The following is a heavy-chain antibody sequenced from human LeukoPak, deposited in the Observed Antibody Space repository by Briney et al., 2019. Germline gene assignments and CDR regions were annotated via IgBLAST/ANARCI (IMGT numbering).Heavy chain of an antibody. CDR3: TPYRNGHQ. Sequence: GGSLKLSCATSGFTFSGFDIHWVRQASGKGLEWVGRITSKTYNYAIAYDASVKGRFTISRDDSEKTAYLQMNSLRIEDTAVYYCTPYRNGHQWGQGTLVTVSS. CDR1: GFTFSGFD. D-gene: IGHD1-26*01. J-gene: IGHJ4*02. V-gene: IGHV3-73*01. CDR2: ITSKTYNYAI.